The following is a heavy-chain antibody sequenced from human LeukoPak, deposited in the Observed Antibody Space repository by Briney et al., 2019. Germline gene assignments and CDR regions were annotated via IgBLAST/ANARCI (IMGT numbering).Heavy chain of an antibody. Sequence: GGSLRLSCAASGFSFSNYEMNWVRQAPGKGLEWISYITASSTTIYYADSVKGRFTISRDNAKNSLYLQMNSLRAEDTAVYYCARGEDYGTNSFDYWGQGTLVTVSS. J-gene: IGHJ4*02. CDR3: ARGEDYGTNSFDY. CDR2: ITASSTTI. CDR1: GFSFSNYE. D-gene: IGHD4-17*01. V-gene: IGHV3-48*03.